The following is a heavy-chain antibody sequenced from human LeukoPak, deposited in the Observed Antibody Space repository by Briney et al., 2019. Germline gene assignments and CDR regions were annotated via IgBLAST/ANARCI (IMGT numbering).Heavy chain of an antibody. Sequence: GGSLRPSCAASDFTFSSYSMVWVRQAPGEGLEWVSSITSSPSYIYYADSVKGRFAISRDNAKNSLYLQMNSLRAEDTAVYYCARGYFPLGYCSTTSCYTGRVAAFDIWGQGTVVTVSS. J-gene: IGHJ3*02. CDR3: ARGYFPLGYCSTTSCYTGRVAAFDI. CDR1: DFTFSSYS. CDR2: ITSSPSYI. D-gene: IGHD2-2*02. V-gene: IGHV3-21*01.